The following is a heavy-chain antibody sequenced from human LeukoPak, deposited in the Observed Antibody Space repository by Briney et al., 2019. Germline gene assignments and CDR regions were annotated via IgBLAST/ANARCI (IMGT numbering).Heavy chain of an antibody. Sequence: SETLSLTRTVSGGSISSYYWSWIRQPPGKGLEWIGYIYYSGSTNYNPSLKSRVTISLDTSKNQFSLKLSSVTAADTAVYYCARHLYSGYDPEYYFDYGGQGTLVTVS. CDR2: IYYSGST. V-gene: IGHV4-59*08. J-gene: IGHJ4*02. D-gene: IGHD5-12*01. CDR3: ARHLYSGYDPEYYFDY. CDR1: GGSISSYY.